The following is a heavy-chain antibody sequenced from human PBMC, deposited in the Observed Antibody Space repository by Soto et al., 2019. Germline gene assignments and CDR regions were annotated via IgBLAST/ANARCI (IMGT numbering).Heavy chain of an antibody. V-gene: IGHV1-46*01. CDR2: INPSGGST. J-gene: IGHJ6*02. CDR3: ARDRLDCSGGSCYSYYYYYGMDV. Sequence: ASVKVSCKASGYTFTSYYMHWVRQAPGQGLEWMGIINPSGGSTSYAQKFQGRVTMTRDTSTSTVYMELSSLRSVDTAVYYCARDRLDCSGGSCYSYYYYYGMDVWGPGTTVTVSS. D-gene: IGHD2-15*01. CDR1: GYTFTSYY.